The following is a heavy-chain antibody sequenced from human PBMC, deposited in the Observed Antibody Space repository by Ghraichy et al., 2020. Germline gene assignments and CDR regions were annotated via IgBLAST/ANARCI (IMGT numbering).Heavy chain of an antibody. CDR2: INPNSGGT. D-gene: IGHD3-9*01. CDR1: GYTFTGYY. CDR3: ARDHRKYYDILTGYSPGYYFDY. Sequence: ASVKVSCKASGYTFTGYYMHWVRQAPGQGLEWMGWINPNSGGTNYAQKFQGWVTMTRDTSISTAYMELSRLRSDDTAVYYCARDHRKYYDILTGYSPGYYFDYWGQGTMVTVSS. J-gene: IGHJ4*02. V-gene: IGHV1-2*04.